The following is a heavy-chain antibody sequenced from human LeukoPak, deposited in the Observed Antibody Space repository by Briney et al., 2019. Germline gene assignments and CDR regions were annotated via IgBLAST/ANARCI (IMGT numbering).Heavy chain of an antibody. CDR1: GYTFTGYY. J-gene: IGHJ4*02. D-gene: IGHD5-18*01. CDR2: INPNSGGT. CDR3: ARLDTATAGFNY. Sequence: GASVKVSCKASGYTFTGYYMHWVRQAPGQGREWMGWINPNSGGTNYAQKFQGRVTMTRDTSISTAYMELSRLRSDDTAVYYCARLDTATAGFNYWGQGTLVAVSS. V-gene: IGHV1-2*02.